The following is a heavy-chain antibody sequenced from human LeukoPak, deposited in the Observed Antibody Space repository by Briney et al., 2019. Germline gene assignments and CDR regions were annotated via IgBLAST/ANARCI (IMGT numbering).Heavy chain of an antibody. CDR3: ASVAAAGNVDY. CDR1: GYSISSGYY. Sequence: SETLSLTCAVSGYSISSGYYWGWIRQPPGKGLEWIGSIYHSGSTYYNPSLKSRVTISVDTSKNQLSLKLSSVTAADTAVYYCASVAAAGNVDYWGQGTLVTVSS. CDR2: IYHSGST. V-gene: IGHV4-38-2*01. J-gene: IGHJ4*02. D-gene: IGHD6-13*01.